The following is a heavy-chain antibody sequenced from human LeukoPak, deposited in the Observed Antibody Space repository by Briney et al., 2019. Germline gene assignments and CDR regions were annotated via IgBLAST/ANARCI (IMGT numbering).Heavy chain of an antibody. D-gene: IGHD3-9*01. CDR1: GGTFSSYA. Sequence: SVKVSCKASGGTFSSYAISWVRQAPGQGLEWMGGIIPISGTANYAQKFQGRVTITADESTSTAYMELSSLRSEDTAVYYCARDVLRYFDWLRRGVGKFDPWGQGTLVTVSS. J-gene: IGHJ5*02. CDR2: IIPISGTA. V-gene: IGHV1-69*13. CDR3: ARDVLRYFDWLRRGVGKFDP.